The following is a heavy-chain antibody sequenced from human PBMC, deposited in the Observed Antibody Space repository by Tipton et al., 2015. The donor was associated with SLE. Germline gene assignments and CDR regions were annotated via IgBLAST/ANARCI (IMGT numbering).Heavy chain of an antibody. J-gene: IGHJ3*02. CDR1: RFNFSSYV. V-gene: IGHV3-30-3*01. CDR2: ISDDGSET. CDR3: AREACETAFDI. Sequence: SLRLSCAASRFNFSSYVMDWVRQAPGKGLEWVAQISDDGSETYYADSVKGRFTISRDDSKNTLYLQMNSLRVEDTALYYCAREACETAFDIWGQGTMVTVS.